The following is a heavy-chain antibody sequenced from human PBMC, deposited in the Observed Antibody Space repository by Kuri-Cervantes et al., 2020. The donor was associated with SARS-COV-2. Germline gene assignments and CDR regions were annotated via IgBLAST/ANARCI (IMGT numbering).Heavy chain of an antibody. D-gene: IGHD1-20*01. CDR1: GGSISSYY. Sequence: GSLRLSCTASGGSISSYYWSWIRQPPGKGLEWIGSIYYSGSTYYNPSLKSRVTISVDTSKNQFSLKLSSVTAADTAVYYCARGGGNWNQYNWFDPWGQGTLVTVSS. V-gene: IGHV4-59*05. J-gene: IGHJ5*02. CDR3: ARGGGNWNQYNWFDP. CDR2: IYYSGST.